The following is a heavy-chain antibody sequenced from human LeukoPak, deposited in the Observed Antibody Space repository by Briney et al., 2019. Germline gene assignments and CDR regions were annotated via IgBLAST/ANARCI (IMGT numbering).Heavy chain of an antibody. J-gene: IGHJ4*02. CDR1: GFTFSSYG. CDR3: ARSRYSYGPGAFDY. V-gene: IGHV3-33*08. CDR2: IWYDGSNK. D-gene: IGHD5-18*01. Sequence: GGSLGLSCAASGFTFSSYGMHWVRQAPGKGLEWVAVIWYDGSNKYYADSVKGRFTISRDNSKNTLYLQMNSLRAEDTAVYYCARSRYSYGPGAFDYWGQGTLVTVSS.